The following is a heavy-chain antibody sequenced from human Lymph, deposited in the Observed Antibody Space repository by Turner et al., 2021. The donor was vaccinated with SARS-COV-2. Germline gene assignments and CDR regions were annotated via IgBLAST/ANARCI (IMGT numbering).Heavy chain of an antibody. D-gene: IGHD1-1*01. CDR2: FYYSGST. V-gene: IGHV4-31*03. CDR3: ARARTAGTNYPGDFDY. CDR1: GCSISRGCYY. J-gene: IGHJ4*02. Sequence: QVQLQESGPGPVKPSQTLSLTRSCSGCSISRGCYYWGWIRQHPGTGLEWIGYFYYSGSTYYNPSLKSRVTISVDTSKNQFSLKLSSVTAADTAVYYCARARTAGTNYPGDFDYWGQGTLVTVSS.